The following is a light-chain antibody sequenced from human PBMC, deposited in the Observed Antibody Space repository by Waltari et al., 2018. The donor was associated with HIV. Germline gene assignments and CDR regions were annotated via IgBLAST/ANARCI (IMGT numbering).Light chain of an antibody. CDR1: SSNIGSNT. Sequence: QSVLNQSPSASGTPGQRVIISCSGSSSNIGSNTVTWYQQFPGTAPKLLIYSYGQRPSGVPERFSGSKSATSASLAISGLRSGDEADYYCATWDDSLNAWVFGGGTKLTVL. CDR2: SYG. CDR3: ATWDDSLNAWV. J-gene: IGLJ3*02. V-gene: IGLV1-44*01.